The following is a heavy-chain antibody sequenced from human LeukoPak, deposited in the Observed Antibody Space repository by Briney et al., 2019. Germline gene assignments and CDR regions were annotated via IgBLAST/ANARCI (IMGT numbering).Heavy chain of an antibody. J-gene: IGHJ4*02. Sequence: GGSLRLSCAASGFTFSSYSMNWVRQAPGKGLEWVASITSSSSYIYYADSVKGRFTISRDNAKNPLYLQMNSLRAEDTAVYYCARDRTAMGPDYWGQGTLVTVPS. V-gene: IGHV3-21*01. CDR2: ITSSSSYI. CDR3: ARDRTAMGPDY. CDR1: GFTFSSYS. D-gene: IGHD5-18*01.